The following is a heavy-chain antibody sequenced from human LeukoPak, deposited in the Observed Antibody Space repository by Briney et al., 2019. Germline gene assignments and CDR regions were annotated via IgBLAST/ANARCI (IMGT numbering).Heavy chain of an antibody. CDR3: ASALLTIFGVVRRGFDY. D-gene: IGHD3-3*01. J-gene: IGHJ4*02. Sequence: PSETLSLTCAVYGGSFSGYYWSWIRQPPGKGLEWIGEINHSGSTNYNPSLKSRVTISVDTSKNQFSLKLSSVTAADTAVYYCASALLTIFGVVRRGFDYWGQGTLVTVSS. CDR2: INHSGST. V-gene: IGHV4-34*01. CDR1: GGSFSGYY.